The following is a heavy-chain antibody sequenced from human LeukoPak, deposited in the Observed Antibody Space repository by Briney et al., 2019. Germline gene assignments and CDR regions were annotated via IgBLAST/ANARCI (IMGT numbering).Heavy chain of an antibody. J-gene: IGHJ6*03. CDR3: ARDSLNSGSYSVDYYMDV. V-gene: IGHV1-69*05. CDR1: GGTFSMHG. CDR2: IIPIFGTV. D-gene: IGHD1-26*01. Sequence: SVKVSCKASGGTFSMHGISWVRQAPGQGPEWMGRIIPIFGTVNYSQKFQGRDTITTDESTSTAYMELSSLRSEDTAVYYCARDSLNSGSYSVDYYMDVWGKGTTVTVSS.